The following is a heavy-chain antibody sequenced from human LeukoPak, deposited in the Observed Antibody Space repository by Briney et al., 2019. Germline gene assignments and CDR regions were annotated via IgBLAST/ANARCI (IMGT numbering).Heavy chain of an antibody. D-gene: IGHD5-24*01. V-gene: IGHV4-59*08. CDR2: IFYSGST. CDR3: TRRVKMATQDLDY. CDR1: GGSISSYY. Sequence: SETLSLSCTDSGGSISSYYRSWIRQPPGKGLEWMGYIFYSGSTTYNPSLMSRVTITVDTSLNQLTLKLSSVNAADTAVYYCTRRVKMATQDLDYWGQGTLVTVSS. J-gene: IGHJ4*02.